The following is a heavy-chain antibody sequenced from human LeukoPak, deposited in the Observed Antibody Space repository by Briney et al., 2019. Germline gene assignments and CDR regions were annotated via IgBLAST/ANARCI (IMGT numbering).Heavy chain of an antibody. CDR2: ISSSGTV. CDR3: ARDQGNWNIDY. CDR1: GFTFSTYS. Sequence: AGGSLRLSCAASGFTFSTYSMNWVRQAPGKGLEWVSYISSSGTVYYAASVKGRFTISRDNAKNSLYLQMNSLRAEDTAVYYCARDQGNWNIDYWGQGTLVTVSS. D-gene: IGHD1/OR15-1a*01. V-gene: IGHV3-48*04. J-gene: IGHJ4*02.